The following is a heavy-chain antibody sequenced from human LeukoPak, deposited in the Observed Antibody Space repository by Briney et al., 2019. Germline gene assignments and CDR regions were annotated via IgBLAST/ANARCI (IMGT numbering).Heavy chain of an antibody. V-gene: IGHV4-4*07. D-gene: IGHD3-22*01. J-gene: IGHJ3*02. Sequence: SETLFLTCTVSGGSISSHYWSWIRQPAGKGLEWIGRIYTSGSTNYNPSLKSRVTISVDTSKNQFSLKLSSVTAADTAVYYCARLETLYYYDTADAFDIWGQGTMVTVSS. CDR3: ARLETLYYYDTADAFDI. CDR1: GGSISSHY. CDR2: IYTSGST.